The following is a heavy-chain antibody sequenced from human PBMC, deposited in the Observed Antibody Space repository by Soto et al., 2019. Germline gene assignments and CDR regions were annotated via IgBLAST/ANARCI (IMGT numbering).Heavy chain of an antibody. CDR3: AREFSNSPEAFDS. J-gene: IGHJ4*02. CDR2: MYHSGNT. CDR1: GGSISSDNW. V-gene: IGHV4-4*02. D-gene: IGHD6-6*01. Sequence: SETLSLTCAVSGGSISSDNWWSWVRQPPGKGLEWIGEMYHSGNTNYNPSLKSRVTISVDTSRNQFSLKLTSVTAADTAVYYCAREFSNSPEAFDSWGQGSLVTVSS.